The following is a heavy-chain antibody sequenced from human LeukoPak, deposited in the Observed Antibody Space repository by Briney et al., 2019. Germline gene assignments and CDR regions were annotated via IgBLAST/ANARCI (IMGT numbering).Heavy chain of an antibody. CDR3: ATDAYFDMRGGPRR. V-gene: IGHV3-30*03. CDR2: ISYDGSTK. J-gene: IGHJ1*01. D-gene: IGHD3-9*01. CDR1: GFIFENYG. Sequence: GGSLRLSCAASGFIFENYGMHWVRQAPGQGLQWVAVISYDGSTKYYGDSVKGRFTISRDNSRNTLFLELNSLRAEDTAVYYCATDAYFDMRGGPRRWGQGTLVSVSS.